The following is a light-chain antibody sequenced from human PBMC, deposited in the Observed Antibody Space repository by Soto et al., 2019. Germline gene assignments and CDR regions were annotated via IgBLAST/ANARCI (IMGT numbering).Light chain of an antibody. CDR1: SSNIGNNA. J-gene: IGLJ3*02. Sequence: QSVLTQPPSVSEAPRQRVTISCSGSSSNIGNNAVNWYQQLPGKAPKLLIYSDDLLPSGVSDRFSGSKSGTSASLAISGRQSEDEAVYYCAAWDDRLKEVFGGGTKLTVL. V-gene: IGLV1-36*01. CDR3: AAWDDRLKEV. CDR2: SDD.